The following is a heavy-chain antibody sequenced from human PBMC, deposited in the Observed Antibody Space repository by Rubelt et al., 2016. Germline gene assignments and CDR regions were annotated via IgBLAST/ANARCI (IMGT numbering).Heavy chain of an antibody. CDR3: ARSFTVFGVVTPDS. V-gene: IGHV4-31*03. J-gene: IGHJ5*01. CDR1: GGSISSGGYY. CDR2: IHDSGNT. D-gene: IGHD3-3*01. Sequence: QLQESGPGLVKPSQTLSLTCTVSGGSISSGGYYWSWIRQHPGKGLEWIGYIHDSGNTYYNPSLTSRVTISLDTSKNQFYLKLNAVTAADTAVYYCARSFTVFGVVTPDSWGQGTLVTVSS.